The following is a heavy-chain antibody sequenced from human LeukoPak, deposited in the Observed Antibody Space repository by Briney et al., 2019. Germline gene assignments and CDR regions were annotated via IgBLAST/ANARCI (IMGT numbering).Heavy chain of an antibody. J-gene: IGHJ4*02. D-gene: IGHD5-18*01. CDR2: IYYSGST. CDR1: GGSISSSSYY. CDR3: ARMSRDTAMVPHYFDY. V-gene: IGHV4-39*07. Sequence: PSETLSLTCTVSGGSISSSSYYWGWIRQPPGKGLEWIGSIYYSGSTYYNPSLKSRVTISVDTSKNQFSLKLSSVTAADTAVYYCARMSRDTAMVPHYFDYWGQGTLVTVSS.